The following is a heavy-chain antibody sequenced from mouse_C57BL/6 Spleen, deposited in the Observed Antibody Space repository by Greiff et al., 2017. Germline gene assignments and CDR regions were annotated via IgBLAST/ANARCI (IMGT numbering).Heavy chain of an antibody. CDR2: ISDGGSYT. CDR3: ARDPTVVATDAY. J-gene: IGHJ3*01. CDR1: GFTFSSYA. Sequence: EVNLVESGGGLVKPGGSLKLSCAASGFTFSSYAMSWVRQTPEKRLEWVATISDGGSYTYYPDNVKGRFTISRDNAKNNLYLQMSHLKSEDTAMYYCARDPTVVATDAYWGQGTLVTVSA. D-gene: IGHD1-1*01. V-gene: IGHV5-4*01.